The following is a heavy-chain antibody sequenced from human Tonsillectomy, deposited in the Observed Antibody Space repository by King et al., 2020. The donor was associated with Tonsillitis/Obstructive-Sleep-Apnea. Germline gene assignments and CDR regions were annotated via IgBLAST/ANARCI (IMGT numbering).Heavy chain of an antibody. CDR1: GYTFTSYG. D-gene: IGHD3-22*01. J-gene: IGHJ4*02. Sequence: QLVQSGAEVKKPGASVKVSCKASGYTFTSYGISWVRQAPGQGLEWMGWISAYNGNTNYAQKLQGRVTMTTDTSTSTAYMELRSLRSDDTAVYYCARDRWYYDSSGYYYTLPDWGQGTLVTVSS. V-gene: IGHV1-18*01. CDR3: ARDRWYYDSSGYYYTLPD. CDR2: ISAYNGNT.